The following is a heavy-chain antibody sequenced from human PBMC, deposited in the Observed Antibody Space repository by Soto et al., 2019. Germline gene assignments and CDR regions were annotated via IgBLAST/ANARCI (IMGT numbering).Heavy chain of an antibody. CDR3: AASMVAGGYDY. CDR2: ISPDGSGK. D-gene: IGHD3-10*01. J-gene: IGHJ4*02. Sequence: EVQLVDSGGGLVQPGGSLKLSCAASGFSFSRYWMAWVRQAPGKGLEWVANISPDGSGKSDVESVKGRFTITRDNAKNSLNLQMNSLRGEDTAVYHCAASMVAGGYDYWGQGTLVTVSS. V-gene: IGHV3-7*01. CDR1: GFSFSRYW.